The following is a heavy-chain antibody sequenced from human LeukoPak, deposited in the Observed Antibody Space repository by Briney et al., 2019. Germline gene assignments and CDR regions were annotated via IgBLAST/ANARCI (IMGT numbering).Heavy chain of an antibody. CDR2: IYTSGST. Sequence: SETLSLTCTVSGGSISRGSYYWSWIRQPAGKGLEWIGRIYTSGSTNYNPALESRVTISVDTSKNQFSLKLSSVTAADTAVYYCCGGNRNYYYYYMDVWGKGITVTVSS. D-gene: IGHD4-23*01. CDR1: GGSISRGSYY. V-gene: IGHV4-61*02. CDR3: CGGNRNYYYYYMDV. J-gene: IGHJ6*03.